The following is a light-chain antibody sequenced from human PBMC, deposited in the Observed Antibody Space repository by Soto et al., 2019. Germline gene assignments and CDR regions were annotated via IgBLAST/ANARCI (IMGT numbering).Light chain of an antibody. CDR1: SSNIGAGYD. J-gene: IGLJ2*01. CDR2: GNS. V-gene: IGLV1-40*01. CDR3: QCYDSSLSAVV. Sequence: QSVLTQPPSVSGAPGPRVTISCTGSSSNIGAGYDVHWYQQLPGTAPKLLIYGNSNRPSGVPDRFSGSKSGTSASLAITGLQAEDEADYYCQCYDSSLSAVVFGGGTTLTVL.